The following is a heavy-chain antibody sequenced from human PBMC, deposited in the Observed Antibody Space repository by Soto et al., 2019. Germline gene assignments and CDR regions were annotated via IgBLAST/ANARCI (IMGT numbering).Heavy chain of an antibody. CDR2: INHSGST. D-gene: IGHD3-3*01. CDR3: ASRSGGNDY. Sequence: SETLSLTCAVYGGSFSGYYWSWIRQPPGKGLEWIGEINHSGSTNYNPSLKSRVTISVDTSKNQFSLKLSSVTAADTAVHYCASRSGGNDYWGQGTLVTVSS. J-gene: IGHJ4*02. CDR1: GGSFSGYY. V-gene: IGHV4-34*01.